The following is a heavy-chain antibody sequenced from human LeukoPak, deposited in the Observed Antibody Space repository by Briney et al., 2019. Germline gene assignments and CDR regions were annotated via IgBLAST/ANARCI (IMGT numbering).Heavy chain of an antibody. CDR1: GFTFSSYE. D-gene: IGHD1-14*01. V-gene: IGHV3-48*03. CDR3: AKNQSPYYYFDY. J-gene: IGHJ4*02. Sequence: PGGSLRLSCAASGFTFSSYEMNWVRQAPGKGLEWVSYISSSGSTIYYADSVKGRFTISRDNAKNSLYLQMNSLRAEDTAVYYCAKNQSPYYYFDYWGQGTLVTVAS. CDR2: ISSSGSTI.